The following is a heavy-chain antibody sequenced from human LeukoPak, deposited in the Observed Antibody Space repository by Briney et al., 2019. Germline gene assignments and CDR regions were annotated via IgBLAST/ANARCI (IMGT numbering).Heavy chain of an antibody. J-gene: IGHJ5*02. D-gene: IGHD3-10*01. Sequence: SETLSLTCTVSGSSISSSSYYWGWIRQPPGKGLEWIGSIYYSGSSYYNPSLKSRVTISVDTSKNQFSLKLSSVTAADTAVYYCARRPITMVRGVPDWFDPSGQGTLVTVSS. CDR2: IYYSGSS. CDR1: GSSISSSSYY. CDR3: ARRPITMVRGVPDWFDP. V-gene: IGHV4-39*01.